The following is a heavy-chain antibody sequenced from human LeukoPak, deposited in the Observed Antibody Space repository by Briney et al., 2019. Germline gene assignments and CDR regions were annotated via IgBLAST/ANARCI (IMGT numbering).Heavy chain of an antibody. CDR3: ARPPPSCSSTSCYQQY. J-gene: IGHJ4*02. Sequence: GGSLILSCAASGFTFSSYGMHWVRQAPGKGLEWVAIISYDGSNKYYADAVKGRFTISRDNAKNALYLQMNSLRAEDTAVYYCARPPPSCSSTSCYQQYWGQGTLVTVSS. CDR2: ISYDGSNK. V-gene: IGHV3-30*03. D-gene: IGHD2-2*01. CDR1: GFTFSSYG.